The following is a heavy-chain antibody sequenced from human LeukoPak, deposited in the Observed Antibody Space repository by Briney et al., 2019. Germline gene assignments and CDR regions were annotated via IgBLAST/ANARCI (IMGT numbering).Heavy chain of an antibody. D-gene: IGHD2-2*01. CDR2: FDPEDGER. V-gene: IGHV1-24*01. Sequence: GASVKVSCKGSGYTLTELSMHWVRQAPGKGLEWMGGFDPEDGERIYAQKFQGRVTMTEDTSTDTAYMELSSLRSEDTAVYYCASLPAATSYYFDYWGQGTLVTVSS. CDR3: ASLPAATSYYFDY. CDR1: GYTLTELS. J-gene: IGHJ4*02.